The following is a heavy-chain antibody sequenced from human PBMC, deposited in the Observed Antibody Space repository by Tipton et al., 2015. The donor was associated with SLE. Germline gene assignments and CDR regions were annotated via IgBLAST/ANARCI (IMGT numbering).Heavy chain of an antibody. D-gene: IGHD6-6*01. CDR1: GGTFSSYA. J-gene: IGHJ3*02. CDR3: ARDVTVRTLIAARAFDI. V-gene: IGHV1-69*15. Sequence: QLVQSGAEVKKPGSSVKVSCKASGGTFSSYAISWVRQAPGQGLEWMGRIIPIFGTANYAQKFQGRVTITADESTSTAYMELSSLRSEDTAVYYCARDVTVRTLIAARAFDIWGQGTMVTVSS. CDR2: IIPIFGTA.